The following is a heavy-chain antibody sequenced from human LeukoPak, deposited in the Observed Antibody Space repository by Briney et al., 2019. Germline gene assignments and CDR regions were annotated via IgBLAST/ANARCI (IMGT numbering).Heavy chain of an antibody. CDR2: IKEDGSAK. D-gene: IGHD3-3*01. CDR1: GFTFSSSW. J-gene: IGHJ5*02. V-gene: IGHV3-7*01. CDR3: ARDGEITIFGVVSNWFDP. Sequence: PGGSLRLSCAASGFTFSSSWMCWVRQAPGKGLEWVANIKEDGSAKYYVDSVKGRFTISRDNAKNSLYLQMNSLRAEDTAVYYCARDGEITIFGVVSNWFDPWGQGTLVTVSS.